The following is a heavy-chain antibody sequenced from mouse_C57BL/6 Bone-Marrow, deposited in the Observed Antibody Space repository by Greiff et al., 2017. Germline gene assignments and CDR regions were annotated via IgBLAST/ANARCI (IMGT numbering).Heavy chain of an antibody. CDR1: GYTFTSYR. CDR2: INPSNGGT. Sequence: QVQLKQPGTELVKPGASVKLSCKASGYTFTSYRMHWVKQRPGQGLEWIGNINPSNGGTNSNEKFKSKATLTVDKSDIIAYMQLSSLTAEASAVYYCARGDYDEGYYCDYWGQGATRTVSS. CDR3: ARGDYDEGYYCDY. D-gene: IGHD2-4*01. V-gene: IGHV1-53*01. J-gene: IGHJ2*01.